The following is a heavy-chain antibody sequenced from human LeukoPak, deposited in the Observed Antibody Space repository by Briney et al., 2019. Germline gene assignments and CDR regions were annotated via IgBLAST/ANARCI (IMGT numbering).Heavy chain of an antibody. J-gene: IGHJ6*03. V-gene: IGHV3-66*02. CDR2: IYSGGST. CDR1: GFTVSSNY. Sequence: PGGSLRLSCAASGFTVSSNYMSWVRQAPGKGLEWVSVIYSGGSTYYADSVKGRFTISRDNSKNTLYLQMNSLRAEDTAVYYCARVPGSSYEVAPYYMDVWGKGTTVTVSS. CDR3: ARVPGSSYEVAPYYMDV. D-gene: IGHD6-13*01.